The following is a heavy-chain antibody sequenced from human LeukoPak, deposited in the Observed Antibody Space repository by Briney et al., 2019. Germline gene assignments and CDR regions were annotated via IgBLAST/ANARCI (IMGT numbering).Heavy chain of an antibody. V-gene: IGHV3-73*01. CDR3: SRGISGYGMDV. CDR1: GVTFSGSG. Sequence: GGSLKLSCAASGVTFSGSGMHWVRQASGKGLEWIGRIRTKVNRYATAYAASVKGRFTISRDDSKNTAYLQMDSLKTEDTAVYYCSRGISGYGMDVWGQGTTVTVSS. D-gene: IGHD6-13*01. J-gene: IGHJ6*02. CDR2: IRTKVNRYAT.